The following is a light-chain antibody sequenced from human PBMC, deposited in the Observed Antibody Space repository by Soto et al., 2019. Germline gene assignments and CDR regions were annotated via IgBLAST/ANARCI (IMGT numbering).Light chain of an antibody. CDR1: QSVSSY. CDR2: DAS. V-gene: IGKV3-11*01. CDR3: QQYSNSRT. Sequence: EIVLTQSPATLSLSQGERATLPCRASQSVSSYLAWYQQKPGQAPRLLIYDASNRATGIPARFSGSGSGADFTITSSLLAHEDSADYCGQQYSNSRTFGQGTKVDIK. J-gene: IGKJ1*01.